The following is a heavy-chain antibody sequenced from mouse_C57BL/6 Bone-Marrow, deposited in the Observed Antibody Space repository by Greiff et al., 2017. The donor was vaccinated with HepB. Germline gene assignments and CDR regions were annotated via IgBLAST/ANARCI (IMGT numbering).Heavy chain of an antibody. J-gene: IGHJ4*01. D-gene: IGHD2-5*01. CDR1: GYTFTSYW. Sequence: QVQLQQPGAELVKPGASVKMSCKASGYTFTSYWITWVKQRPGQGLEWIGDIYPGSGSTNYNEKFKSKATLTVDKSSSTAYMQLSSLTSEDSAVYYCARRTLWYSKGGLAMDYWGQGTSVTVSS. CDR3: ARRTLWYSKGGLAMDY. V-gene: IGHV1-55*01. CDR2: IYPGSGST.